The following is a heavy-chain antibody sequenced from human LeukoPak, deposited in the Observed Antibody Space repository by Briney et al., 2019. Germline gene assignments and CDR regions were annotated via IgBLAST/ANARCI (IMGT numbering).Heavy chain of an antibody. CDR2: IRSDGSDK. D-gene: IGHD3-22*01. CDR3: AKHDSSSYY. Sequence: TGGSLRLSCAASGFIFSTYGMHWVRQAPGKGLEWVAFIRSDGSDKSYAGSVVGRFTISRDNSRNTLHLQMNTLRADDTAVYYCAKHDSSSYYWGQGTLVTVSS. V-gene: IGHV3-30*02. J-gene: IGHJ4*02. CDR1: GFIFSTYG.